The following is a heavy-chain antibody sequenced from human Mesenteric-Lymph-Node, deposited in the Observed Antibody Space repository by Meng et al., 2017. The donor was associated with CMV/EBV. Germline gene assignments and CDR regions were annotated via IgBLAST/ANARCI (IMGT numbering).Heavy chain of an antibody. J-gene: IGHJ4*02. V-gene: IGHV3-9*01. CDR1: GFSFGDYA. Sequence: GGSLRLSCAASGFSFGDYAMHWVRQAPGRGLEWVSSISWNSGSRGYTDSVKGRFIISRDNAKNSLYLEMYSLRVDDTALYFCVKASLGYCSDNVCNDYYFDSWGQGALVTVSS. CDR2: ISWNSGSR. D-gene: IGHD2-15*01. CDR3: VKASLGYCSDNVCNDYYFDS.